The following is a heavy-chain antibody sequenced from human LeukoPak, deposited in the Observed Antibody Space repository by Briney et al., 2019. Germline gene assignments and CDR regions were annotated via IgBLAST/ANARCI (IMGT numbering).Heavy chain of an antibody. J-gene: IGHJ4*02. CDR1: GFTFSSYA. CDR3: AKDPYSGYYPYYFDY. D-gene: IGHD3-22*01. Sequence: GRSLRLSCAASGFTFSSYAMHWVRQAPGKGLEWVAVISYDGSNKYYADSVKGRFTISRDNSKNTLYLQMNSLRAEDTAVYYCAKDPYSGYYPYYFDYWGQGTLVTVSS. V-gene: IGHV3-30-3*01. CDR2: ISYDGSNK.